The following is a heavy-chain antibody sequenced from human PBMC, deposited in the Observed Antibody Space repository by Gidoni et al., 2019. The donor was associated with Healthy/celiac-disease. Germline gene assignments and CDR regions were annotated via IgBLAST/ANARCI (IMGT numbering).Heavy chain of an antibody. CDR2: INHSGST. CDR1: GGSFSGYY. J-gene: IGHJ3*02. Sequence: QVQLPQWGAGLLKPSETPSLTCAVYGGSFSGYYWSWIRHPPGKGLEWIGEINHSGSTNYNPSLQSRVTISVDTSKNQFSLKLSSVTAADTAVYYCARATTVTSRAFDIWGQGTMVTVSS. V-gene: IGHV4-34*01. CDR3: ARATTVTSRAFDI. D-gene: IGHD4-17*01.